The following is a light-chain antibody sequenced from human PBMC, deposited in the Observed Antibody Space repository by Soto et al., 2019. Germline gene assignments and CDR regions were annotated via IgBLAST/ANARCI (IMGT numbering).Light chain of an antibody. CDR2: WAS. V-gene: IGKV4-1*01. CDR3: QQYYSPPVT. CDR1: QSVSTNNKNY. Sequence: DIVMTQSPDSLAVSLGERATINCKSSQSVSTNNKNYLTWYQLKPGQPPRLLIFWASTRESGVPDRFTGSGSGTDFSLTIRSLQGEDVAVYYCQQYYSPPVTFGGGTKVEIK. J-gene: IGKJ4*01.